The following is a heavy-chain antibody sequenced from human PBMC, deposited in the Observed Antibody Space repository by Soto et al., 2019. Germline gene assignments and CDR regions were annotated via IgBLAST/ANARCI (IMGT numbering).Heavy chain of an antibody. Sequence: GASVKVSCKASGYTFTSYGVSWVRQAPGQGLECMGWISAYNGNTKYAQKLQGRVTMTTDTSTSTAYMELRSLRSDDTGVYYCARVQPPVDTGYGMDVWGQGTTVTVSS. CDR1: GYTFTSYG. CDR3: ARVQPPVDTGYGMDV. D-gene: IGHD5-18*01. V-gene: IGHV1-18*01. CDR2: ISAYNGNT. J-gene: IGHJ6*02.